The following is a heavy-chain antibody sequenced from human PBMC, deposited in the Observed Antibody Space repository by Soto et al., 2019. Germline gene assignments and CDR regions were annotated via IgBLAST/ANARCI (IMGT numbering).Heavy chain of an antibody. Sequence: SETLSLTCAVYGGSFSGYYWSWIRQPPGKGLEWIGEINHSGSTNYNPSLKSRVTISVDTSRNQFSLKLSSVTAADTAVYYCARAPRGSGSYYSDPWGQGTLVTVSS. D-gene: IGHD3-10*01. V-gene: IGHV4-34*01. J-gene: IGHJ5*02. CDR3: ARAPRGSGSYYSDP. CDR2: INHSGST. CDR1: GGSFSGYY.